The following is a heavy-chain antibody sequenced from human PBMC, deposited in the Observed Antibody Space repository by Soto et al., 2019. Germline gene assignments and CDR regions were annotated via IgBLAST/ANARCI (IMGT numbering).Heavy chain of an antibody. J-gene: IGHJ5*02. Sequence: PGESLKISCKGSGYSFTSYWIGWVRQMPGKGLEWMGIIYPGDSDTRYSPSFQGQVTISADKSISTAYLQWSSLKASDTAMYYCVSILAASHDEDWFDLSGQGTLVTVSS. CDR2: IYPGDSDT. CDR1: GYSFTSYW. D-gene: IGHD6-13*01. V-gene: IGHV5-51*01. CDR3: VSILAASHDEDWFDL.